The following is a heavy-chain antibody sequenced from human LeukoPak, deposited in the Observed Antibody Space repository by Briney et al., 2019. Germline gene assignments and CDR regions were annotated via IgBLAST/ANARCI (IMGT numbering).Heavy chain of an antibody. V-gene: IGHV4-39*01. CDR3: ARHPGGVQGVPYYFDY. CDR1: GVSISSTSFY. CDR2: INYSGST. Sequence: SETLSLTCTVSGVSISSTSFYWGWIRQPPGKGLEWVGSINYSGSTYYNPSLKSRVTISVDTSKNRFSLKLSSVTAGATAVYYCARHPGGVQGVPYYFDYWGQGTLVTVSS. J-gene: IGHJ4*02. D-gene: IGHD3-10*01.